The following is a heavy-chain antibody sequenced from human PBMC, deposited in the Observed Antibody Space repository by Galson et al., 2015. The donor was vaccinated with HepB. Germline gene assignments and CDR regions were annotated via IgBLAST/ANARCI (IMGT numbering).Heavy chain of an antibody. CDR2: ISSSSSYI. CDR1: GFTFSSYS. Sequence: SLRLSCAASGFTFSSYSMNWVRQAPGKGLEWVSSISSSSSYIYYADSVKGRFTISRDNAKNSLYLQMNSLRAEDTAVYYCASEGLAATLDAFDIWGQGTMVTVSS. V-gene: IGHV3-21*01. J-gene: IGHJ3*02. CDR3: ASEGLAATLDAFDI. D-gene: IGHD6-25*01.